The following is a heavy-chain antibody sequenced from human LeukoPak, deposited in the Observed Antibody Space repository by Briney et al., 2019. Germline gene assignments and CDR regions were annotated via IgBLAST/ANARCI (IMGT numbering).Heavy chain of an antibody. V-gene: IGHV3-30*02. CDR1: GFTFRDNG. CDR2: IRYDGSHQ. J-gene: IGHJ3*02. Sequence: GGSLRLSRAASGFTFRDNGMHWVRQAPGKGLEWVAFIRYDGSHQYSIDSVKGRFTISRDNSKNTLYLQMHSLRAEDTAVYYCAKPGMAYAFDMWGQGTMVTVSS. D-gene: IGHD6-13*01. CDR3: AKPGMAYAFDM.